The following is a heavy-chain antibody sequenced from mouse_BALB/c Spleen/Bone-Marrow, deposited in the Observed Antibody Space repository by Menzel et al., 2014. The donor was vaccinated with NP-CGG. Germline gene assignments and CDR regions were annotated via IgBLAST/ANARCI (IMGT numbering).Heavy chain of an antibody. V-gene: IGHV1-7*01. Sequence: QVQLQQSGAELAKPGASVKMSCKASGYTFTSYWMHWVKQRPGQGLEWIGYINPSTGYTAYNQKFKDKATLTADKSSNTAYMQLSSLTSEDSAVYYCARGNYEAMDYWGQGTSVTGSS. CDR2: INPSTGYT. J-gene: IGHJ4*01. CDR3: ARGNYEAMDY. CDR1: GYTFTSYW. D-gene: IGHD2-1*01.